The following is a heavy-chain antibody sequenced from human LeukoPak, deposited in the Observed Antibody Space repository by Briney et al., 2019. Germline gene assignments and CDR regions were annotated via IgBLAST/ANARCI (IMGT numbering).Heavy chain of an antibody. Sequence: GASVKVSCKASGGTFSSYAISWVRQAPGQGLEWMGGIIPIFGTANYAQKFQGRVTITADESTSTAYVELSSLRSEDTAVYYCARGEGPNRRKGVRRDINYYFDYWGQGTLVTVSS. V-gene: IGHV1-69*13. CDR3: ARGEGPNRRKGVRRDINYYFDY. D-gene: IGHD1-14*01. CDR1: GGTFSSYA. J-gene: IGHJ4*02. CDR2: IIPIFGTA.